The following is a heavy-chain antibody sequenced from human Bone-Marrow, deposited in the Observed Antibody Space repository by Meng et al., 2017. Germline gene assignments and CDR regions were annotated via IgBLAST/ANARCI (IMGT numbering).Heavy chain of an antibody. CDR2: ISSSSYI. J-gene: IGHJ6*02. V-gene: IGHV3-21*01. CDR1: GFTFSSYS. CDR3: ASKYSSSFYYYGMDV. Sequence: GESLKISCAASGFTFSSYSMNWVRQAPGKGLEWVSSISSSSYIYYADSVKGRFTISRDNAKNSLYLQMNSLRAEDTAVYYCASKYSSSFYYYGMDVWGQGTTVTVSS. D-gene: IGHD6-6*01.